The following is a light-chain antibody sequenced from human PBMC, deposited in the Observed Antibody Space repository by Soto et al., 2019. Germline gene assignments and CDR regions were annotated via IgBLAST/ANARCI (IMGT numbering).Light chain of an antibody. CDR3: CSYAGSYTLV. Sequence: QSVLTQPRSVSGSPGQSVTISCTGTSSDVGGYNYVSWYQQLPGKAPQLIIYDVSKRPSGVPDRFSGSKSGNTASLTISGLQAEEEADYYCCSYAGSYTLVFGGGTKLTVL. V-gene: IGLV2-11*01. CDR1: SSDVGGYNY. J-gene: IGLJ2*01. CDR2: DVS.